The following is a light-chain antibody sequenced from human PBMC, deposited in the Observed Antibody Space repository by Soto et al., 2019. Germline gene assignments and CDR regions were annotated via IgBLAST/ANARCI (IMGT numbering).Light chain of an antibody. J-gene: IGKJ5*01. CDR2: KAS. CDR3: QQYENLPIT. Sequence: DIQMTHSPSTLSASVGDRVAITSRASQTISSWLAWYQQKGGQAPKLLISKASILDSGVPSRFSGSGSGTEFNLTISSLQPEDVATYYCQQYENLPITFGQGTRLENK. V-gene: IGKV1-5*03. CDR1: QTISSW.